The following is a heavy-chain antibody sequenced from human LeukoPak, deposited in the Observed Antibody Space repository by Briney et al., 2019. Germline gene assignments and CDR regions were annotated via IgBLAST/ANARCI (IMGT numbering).Heavy chain of an antibody. J-gene: IGHJ4*02. CDR3: ARTDWYHNDY. D-gene: IGHD2-21*01. CDR2: IDKDGTNI. CDR1: GFAFSVYW. V-gene: IGHV3-74*01. Sequence: PGGSLRLSCAASGFAFSVYWMHWVRQGPGKGLEWVARIDKDGTNINYADSVKGRFTISRDNAKNTLYLQMNNLRADDTAVYYCARTDWYHNDYWGQGTVVTVSS.